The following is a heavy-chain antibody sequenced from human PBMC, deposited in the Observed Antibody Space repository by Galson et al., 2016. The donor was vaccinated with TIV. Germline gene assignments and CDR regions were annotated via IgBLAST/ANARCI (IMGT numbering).Heavy chain of an antibody. CDR2: INTKTGNP. Sequence: SVKVSCKASGYTFSDCAINWVRQVPGQGLEWMGWINTKTGNPTYAQGFTGRFVFSLDTTVSTAFLQITSLKAEDTAVYYCARGRGSPPYYYYYMEHWGKGTAVTVSS. J-gene: IGHJ6*03. V-gene: IGHV7-4-1*02. CDR1: GYTFSDCA. CDR3: ARGRGSPPYYYYYMEH.